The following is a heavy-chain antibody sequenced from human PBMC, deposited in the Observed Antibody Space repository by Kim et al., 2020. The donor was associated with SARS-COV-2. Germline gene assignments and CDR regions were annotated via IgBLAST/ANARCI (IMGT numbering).Heavy chain of an antibody. D-gene: IGHD2-21*02. J-gene: IGHJ6*02. CDR3: ARDRGGGNSHYYYGMDV. Sequence: FQGRVTITADESTSTAYMELSSLRSEDTAVYYCARDRGGGNSHYYYGMDVWGQGTTVTVSS. V-gene: IGHV1-69*01.